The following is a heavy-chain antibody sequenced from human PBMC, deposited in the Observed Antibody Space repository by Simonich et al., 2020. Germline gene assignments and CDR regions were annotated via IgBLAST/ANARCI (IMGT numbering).Heavy chain of an antibody. J-gene: IGHJ3*02. CDR1: GGSFSGYY. Sequence: QVQLQQWGAGLLKPSETLSLTCAVYGGSFSGYYWSWIRQPPGKGLEWIGEINHSGSTNYNPSRKSRVTISVDTSNNQFSLKLSSVTAADTAVYYCARGKGWKNAFDIWGQGTMVTVSS. CDR2: INHSGST. D-gene: IGHD1-1*01. CDR3: ARGKGWKNAFDI. V-gene: IGHV4-34*01.